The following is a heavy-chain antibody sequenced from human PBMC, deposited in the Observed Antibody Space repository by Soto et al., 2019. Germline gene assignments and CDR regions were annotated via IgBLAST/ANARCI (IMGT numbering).Heavy chain of an antibody. Sequence: ASVKVSCKASGGTFSSYTISWVRQAPGQGLEWMGRIIPILGMANYAQKFQGRVTITADKSTSTAYMELSSLRSEDTAVYYCARGHSGSYPGFYYYGMDVWGQGTTVTVSS. J-gene: IGHJ6*02. CDR3: ARGHSGSYPGFYYYGMDV. CDR1: GGTFSSYT. CDR2: IIPILGMA. D-gene: IGHD1-26*01. V-gene: IGHV1-69*02.